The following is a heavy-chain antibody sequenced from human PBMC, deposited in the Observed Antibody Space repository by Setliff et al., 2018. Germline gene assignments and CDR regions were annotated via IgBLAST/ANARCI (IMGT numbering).Heavy chain of an antibody. CDR3: AREGVDTRSSTDYRYYMDV. V-gene: IGHV1-69*05. D-gene: IGHD5-18*01. Sequence: ASVKVSCKASGYTFTNHYMHWVRQAPGQGLEWMGGTIPMFGTTDYAQKFQDRVTIITDESTSTAYMELSSLTSDDTAVYYCAREGVDTRSSTDYRYYMDVWGKGTTVTVSS. CDR2: TIPMFGTT. CDR1: GYTFTNHY. J-gene: IGHJ6*03.